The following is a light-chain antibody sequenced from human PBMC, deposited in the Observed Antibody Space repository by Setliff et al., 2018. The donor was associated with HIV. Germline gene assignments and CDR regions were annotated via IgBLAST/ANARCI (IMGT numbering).Light chain of an antibody. Sequence: DIVMTQSPDSLAVSLGGRATITCKSRQSLLFNANNKNYLAWYQQKPGQPPKLLIYWASTRDSGVPDRFGGSGSGTDFSLTITNLQAEDVAVYFCQQYYTPPFTVGGGTKVDIK. CDR1: QSLLFNANNKNY. CDR3: QQYYTPPFT. CDR2: WAS. J-gene: IGKJ4*01. V-gene: IGKV4-1*01.